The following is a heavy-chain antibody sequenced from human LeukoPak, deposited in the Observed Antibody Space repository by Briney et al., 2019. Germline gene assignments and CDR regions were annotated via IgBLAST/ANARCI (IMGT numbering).Heavy chain of an antibody. Sequence: PGGSLRLSCAASGFTFSSYAMHWVRQAPGKGLEYVSAISSNGGSTYYANSVKGRFTISRDNSKNTLYLQMGSLRAEDMAVYYCAREAAAAGTGGRPSYFDYWGQGTLVTVSS. CDR2: ISSNGGST. V-gene: IGHV3-64*01. CDR3: AREAAAAGTGGRPSYFDY. D-gene: IGHD6-13*01. CDR1: GFTFSSYA. J-gene: IGHJ4*02.